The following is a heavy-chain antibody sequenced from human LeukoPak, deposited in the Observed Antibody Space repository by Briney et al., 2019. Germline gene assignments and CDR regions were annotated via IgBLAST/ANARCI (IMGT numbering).Heavy chain of an antibody. CDR3: ARDCSSGDNSCYFDY. V-gene: IGHV4-59*01. Sequence: KSSETLSLTCTVSGGSIGTYYWSWIRQPPGKGLEYVGYISYIGNTKYNPSPKSRVTMSVDTSKNQFSLKLNSVTAADTAVYYCARDCSSGDNSCYFDYWGQGILVTVSS. CDR1: GGSIGTYY. CDR2: ISYIGNT. J-gene: IGHJ4*02. D-gene: IGHD6-25*01.